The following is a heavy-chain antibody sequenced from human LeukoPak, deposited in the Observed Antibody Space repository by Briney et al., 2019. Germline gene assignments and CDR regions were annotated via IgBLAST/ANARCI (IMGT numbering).Heavy chain of an antibody. CDR1: GYTFTSYY. CDR2: INPSGGST. J-gene: IGHJ6*02. V-gene: IGHV1-46*01. CDR3: ARGGLVVVITGYYGMDV. D-gene: IGHD3-22*01. Sequence: ASVKVSCKASGYTFTSYYTHWVRQAPGQGLEWMGIINPSGGSTSYAQKFQGRVTMTRDTSTSTVFMELSSLRSEDTAVYYCARGGLVVVITGYYGMDVWGQGTTVTVSS.